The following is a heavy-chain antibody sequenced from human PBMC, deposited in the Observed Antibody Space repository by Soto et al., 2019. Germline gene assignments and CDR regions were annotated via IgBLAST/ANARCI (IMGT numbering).Heavy chain of an antibody. CDR2: IVVGSGNT. Sequence: GASVKVSCKASGFTFTSSAVQWVRQARGQRLEWIGWIVVGSGNTSYAQKFQERVTITRDMSTSTAYMELSSLRSEDTAVYYCAASGYSYGLDRVWPEHLSPHYYGMDVWGQGTTVTVSS. D-gene: IGHD5-18*01. CDR1: GFTFTSSA. CDR3: AASGYSYGLDRVWPEHLSPHYYGMDV. V-gene: IGHV1-58*01. J-gene: IGHJ6*02.